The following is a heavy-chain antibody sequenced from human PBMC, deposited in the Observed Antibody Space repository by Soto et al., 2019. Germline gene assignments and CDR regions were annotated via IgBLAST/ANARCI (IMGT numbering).Heavy chain of an antibody. V-gene: IGHV3-33*01. Sequence: QVQLVESGGGVVQPGRSLRLSCAASGLTFSNFGMHWVRQAPGKGLEWVAVIWNDGNDKYYADSVKGRFTISRDNSKNTMDLQLSSLRAEDTAVYYCARDPRPIVYCRGGSCYPDFWGQGTLVTVSS. CDR1: GLTFSNFG. CDR3: ARDPRPIVYCRGGSCYPDF. CDR2: IWNDGNDK. J-gene: IGHJ4*02. D-gene: IGHD2-15*01.